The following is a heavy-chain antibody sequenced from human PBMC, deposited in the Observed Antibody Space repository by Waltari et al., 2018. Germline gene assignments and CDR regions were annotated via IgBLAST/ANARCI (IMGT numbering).Heavy chain of an antibody. J-gene: IGHJ4*02. Sequence: QVQLVQSGAEVKKPGASVKVSCKASGYTFTGYYMHWVRQAPGQGLEWMGWTNPNSSGTNYAQKFQGRVTMTRDTSISTAYMELSRLRSDDTAVYYCARGGWFRELFPLDYWGQGTLVTVSS. CDR1: GYTFTGYY. CDR3: ARGGWFRELFPLDY. D-gene: IGHD3-10*01. V-gene: IGHV1-2*02. CDR2: TNPNSSGT.